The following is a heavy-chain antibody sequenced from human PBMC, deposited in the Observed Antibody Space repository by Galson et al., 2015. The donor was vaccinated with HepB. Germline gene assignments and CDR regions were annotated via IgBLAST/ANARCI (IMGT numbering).Heavy chain of an antibody. CDR1: GYTFSTYS. V-gene: IGHV1-18*01. D-gene: IGHD3-16*01. J-gene: IGHJ4*02. CDR2: ISGYSGNT. CDR3: ARDIGGGDDY. Sequence: SVKVSCKASGYTFSTYSISWVRQAPGQGLEWVGWISGYSGNTLYAQKLQGRVTLTTDTSTTTAYMELRSLTSDDTAVYYCARDIGGGDDYWGQGTLVAV.